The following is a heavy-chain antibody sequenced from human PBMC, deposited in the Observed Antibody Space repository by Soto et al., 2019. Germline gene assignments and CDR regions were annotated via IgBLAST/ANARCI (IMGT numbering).Heavy chain of an antibody. CDR2: IYYSGST. CDR1: GGSISSGDYY. V-gene: IGHV4-30-4*01. Sequence: SETLSLTCTVSGGSISSGDYYWSWIRQPPGKGLEWIGYIYYSGSTYYNPSLKSRVTISVDTSKNQFSLKLSSVTAADTAVYYCARVRVTHTMFKTVGYYFDYWGQGTLVTVSS. D-gene: IGHD3-10*02. CDR3: ARVRVTHTMFKTVGYYFDY. J-gene: IGHJ4*02.